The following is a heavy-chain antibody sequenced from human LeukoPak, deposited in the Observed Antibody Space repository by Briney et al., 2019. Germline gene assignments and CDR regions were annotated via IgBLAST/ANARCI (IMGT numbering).Heavy chain of an antibody. Sequence: TGGSLRLSCAASGFTFDDYAMNWVRQAPGKGLVWVSRIASDGSSTTYADSVKGRFSISRDNAKNTLYLQMNSLRVEDTAVYYCARGRPHGNDYWGQGTLVTVSS. CDR1: GFTFDDYA. CDR3: ARGRPHGNDY. D-gene: IGHD4-23*01. J-gene: IGHJ4*02. V-gene: IGHV3-74*01. CDR2: IASDGSST.